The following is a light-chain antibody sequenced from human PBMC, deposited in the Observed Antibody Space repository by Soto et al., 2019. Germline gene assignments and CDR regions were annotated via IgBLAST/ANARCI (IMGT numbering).Light chain of an antibody. J-gene: IGLJ2*01. Sequence: QSALTQPASVSGSLGQSITITCTGTSHDIGSYTLVSWYQHHPGRAPKLIIYEATKRPSGISDRFSGSKSGNTASLTISGLQPEDEADYYCATWDGSLPGEVFGGGTKLTVL. CDR2: EAT. CDR3: ATWDGSLPGEV. CDR1: SHDIGSYTL. V-gene: IGLV2-23*01.